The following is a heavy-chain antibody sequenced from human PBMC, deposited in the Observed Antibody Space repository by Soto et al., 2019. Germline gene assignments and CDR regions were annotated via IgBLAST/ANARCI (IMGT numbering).Heavy chain of an antibody. CDR3: STRAYDTNGYYRFDP. V-gene: IGHV4-34*01. CDR1: GGSFSGHS. Sequence: SETLSLTCAVYGGSFSGHSWTWIRQSPGNGLEWIGYINHSGRVNYSPSLKSRVTISLDTSKNQFSLTLSAVTAADTAMYYCSTRAYDTNGYYRFDPWGQGTLVTVS. J-gene: IGHJ5*01. CDR2: INHSGRV. D-gene: IGHD3-22*01.